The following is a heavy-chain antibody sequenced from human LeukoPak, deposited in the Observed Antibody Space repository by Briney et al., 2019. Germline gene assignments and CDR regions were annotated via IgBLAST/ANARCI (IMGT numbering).Heavy chain of an antibody. CDR1: GFTFSSYE. Sequence: PGGSLRLSCAASGFTFSSYEMNWVRQAPGKGLEWVSYISSSGSTIYYADSVKGRFTISRDNAKNSLYLQMNRLRAEDTAVYYCAREVQVYYYGSGSYSWFDPWGQGTLVTVSS. D-gene: IGHD3-10*01. CDR2: ISSSGSTI. J-gene: IGHJ5*02. CDR3: AREVQVYYYGSGSYSWFDP. V-gene: IGHV3-48*03.